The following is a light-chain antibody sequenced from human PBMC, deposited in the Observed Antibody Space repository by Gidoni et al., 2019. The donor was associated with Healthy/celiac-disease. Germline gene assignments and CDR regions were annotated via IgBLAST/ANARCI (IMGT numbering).Light chain of an antibody. V-gene: IGKV3-15*01. CDR1: QSVSSN. CDR2: GAS. J-gene: IGKJ2*02. CDR3: QQYNNWPPCT. Sequence: EIVMTQSPATLSVSPGERATLSCRASQSVSSNLAWYQQKPGQAPRLLIYGASTRATGIPARFSGSGSETEFTLTISSLQSEDFAVYYCQQYNNWPPCTFGQXTKLEIK.